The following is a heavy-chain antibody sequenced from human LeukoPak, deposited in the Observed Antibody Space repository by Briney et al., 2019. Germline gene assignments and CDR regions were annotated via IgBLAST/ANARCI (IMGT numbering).Heavy chain of an antibody. D-gene: IGHD3-10*01. J-gene: IGHJ1*01. Sequence: SGGSLRLSCAASGFTFSSYAMSWVRQAPGKGLEWVGRIKSQTYGGTRDYGAPVKGRFTISRDDSKDALFLEMNSLGVEDTAVYYCTTTISVDSQVNRGVFRGYWGQGTLVTVSS. CDR1: GFTFSSYA. CDR2: IKSQTYGGTR. CDR3: TTTISVDSQVNRGVFRGY. V-gene: IGHV3-15*01.